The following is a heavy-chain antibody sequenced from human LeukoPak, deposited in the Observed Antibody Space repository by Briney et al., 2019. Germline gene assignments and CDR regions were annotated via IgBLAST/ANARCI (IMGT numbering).Heavy chain of an antibody. J-gene: IGHJ4*02. CDR2: ISYDGSNK. Sequence: GRSLRLSCAASGFTFSSYAMHWVRQAPGKGLEWVAVISYDGSNKYYADSVKGRFTISRDNSKNTLYLQMNSLRAEDTAVYYCAKDVRRLRLGELSSTHDYWGQGTLVTVSS. CDR1: GFTFSSYA. CDR3: AKDVRRLRLGELSSTHDY. V-gene: IGHV3-30*04. D-gene: IGHD3-16*02.